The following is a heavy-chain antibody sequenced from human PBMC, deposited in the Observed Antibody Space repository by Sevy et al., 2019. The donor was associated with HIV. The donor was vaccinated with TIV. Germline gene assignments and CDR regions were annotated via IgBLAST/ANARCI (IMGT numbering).Heavy chain of an antibody. J-gene: IGHJ4*02. CDR1: GFTFSSYA. D-gene: IGHD3-9*01. V-gene: IGHV3-30-3*01. CDR3: ARGGAYYDILTGYHYDY. Sequence: GGSLRLSCAASGFTFSSYAMHWVRQAPGKGLEWVAVISYDGSNKYYADSVKGRFTISRDNSKNTLYLQMNSLRAEDTAVYYCARGGAYYDILTGYHYDYWGQGTLVTVSS. CDR2: ISYDGSNK.